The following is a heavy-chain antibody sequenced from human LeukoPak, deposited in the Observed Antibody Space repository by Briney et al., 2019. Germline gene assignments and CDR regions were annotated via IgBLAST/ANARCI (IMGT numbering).Heavy chain of an antibody. CDR3: TTNDAFDI. Sequence: GGSLRLSCAASGFTFSNAWMNWVRQAPGKGLEWVGRIKNKIASGTTDYAAPVKGRFTISRDDSKNALFLQMNSLKTEDTAMYYCTTNDAFDIWGQGTMVTVSS. CDR1: GFTFSNAW. CDR2: IKNKIASGTT. V-gene: IGHV3-15*01. J-gene: IGHJ3*02.